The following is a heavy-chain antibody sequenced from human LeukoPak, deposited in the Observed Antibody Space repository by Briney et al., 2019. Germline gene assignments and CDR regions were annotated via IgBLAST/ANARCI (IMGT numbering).Heavy chain of an antibody. CDR1: GYTFTGYY. CDR3: ARDENGADY. V-gene: IGHV1-2*02. J-gene: IGHJ4*02. CDR2: INPNSGGT. D-gene: IGHD2-8*01. Sequence: ASVKVSCKTSGYTFTGYYMRWVRQAPGQGLEWMGWINPNSGGTNYAQRFQGRVTMTRDMSISTAYMELNRLRSDDTAVYYCARDENGADYWGQGTLVTVSS.